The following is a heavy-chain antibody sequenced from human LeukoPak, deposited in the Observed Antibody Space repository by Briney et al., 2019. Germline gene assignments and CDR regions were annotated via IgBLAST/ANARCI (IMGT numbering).Heavy chain of an antibody. J-gene: IGHJ4*02. D-gene: IGHD5-24*01. CDR2: IYSTGST. CDR1: GGSMSNYY. Sequence: SETLSLTCSVSGGSMSNYYWSWIRQPPGKGLEWIGHIYSTGSTTYSPYLKSRVIMSVDTSKNQFSLKVTSVTAADTAVYYCARHRSDGSYPLDSWGQGALVTVSS. V-gene: IGHV4-59*08. CDR3: ARHRSDGSYPLDS.